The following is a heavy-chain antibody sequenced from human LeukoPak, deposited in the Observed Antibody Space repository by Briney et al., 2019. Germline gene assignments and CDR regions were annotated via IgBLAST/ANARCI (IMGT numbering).Heavy chain of an antibody. CDR1: GFTFSSYS. J-gene: IGHJ4*02. CDR3: ASGGYCSSTSCYGEN. Sequence: GGSLRLSCAASGFTFSSYSMNWVRQAPGKGLEWVSSISSSSSHIYYADSVKGRFTISRDNAKNSLYLQMNSLKTEDTAVYCCASGGYCSSTSCYGENWGQGTLVTVSS. D-gene: IGHD2-2*01. CDR2: ISSSSSHI. V-gene: IGHV3-21*04.